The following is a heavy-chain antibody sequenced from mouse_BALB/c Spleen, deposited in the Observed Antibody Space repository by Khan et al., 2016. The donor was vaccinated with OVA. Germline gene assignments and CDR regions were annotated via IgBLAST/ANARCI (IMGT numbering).Heavy chain of an antibody. D-gene: IGHD3-3*01. CDR1: GYTFPEYT. CDR2: INPKNGST. Sequence: EVQLQESGPELVKPGASVKISCKTSGYTFPEYTVHWVKQSLGKSLDWIGVINPKNGSTAYNQKFKGKATLTVDKSSNTAYMEFRSLTSDDSAVYYCARDAGRYWGQGTSVTVAS. V-gene: IGHV1-18*01. CDR3: ARDAGRY. J-gene: IGHJ4*01.